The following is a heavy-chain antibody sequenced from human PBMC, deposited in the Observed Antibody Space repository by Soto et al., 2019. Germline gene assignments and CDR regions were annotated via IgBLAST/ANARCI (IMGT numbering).Heavy chain of an antibody. CDR2: IYYSGST. D-gene: IGHD3-10*01. V-gene: IGHV4-31*03. CDR3: ARGAYYYGSGSYHYYYGMDV. CDR1: GGSISSGGYY. Sequence: QVQLQESGPGLVKPSQTLSLTCTVSGGSISSGGYYWSWIRQHPGKGLEWIGYIYYSGSTYYNPSLKSRVTISVDTSKNHFSLKLRSVTAADTAVYYCARGAYYYGSGSYHYYYGMDVWGQWTTVTVSS. J-gene: IGHJ6*02.